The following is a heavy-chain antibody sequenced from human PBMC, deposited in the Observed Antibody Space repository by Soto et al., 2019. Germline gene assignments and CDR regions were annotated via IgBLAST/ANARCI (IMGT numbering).Heavy chain of an antibody. J-gene: IGHJ1*01. CDR2: ISGSGTGT. D-gene: IGHD6-19*01. CDR3: AKDADQWLLYFHH. Sequence: EVQLLESGGGLVQPGGSLRLSCAASGFSFSSYAMSWVRQAPGKGLEWVSTISGSGTGTYYADSVKGRFTISRDNSKNTLYLQMISLRAEDTAVYYCAKDADQWLLYFHHWGRGPLVTVSS. CDR1: GFSFSSYA. V-gene: IGHV3-23*01.